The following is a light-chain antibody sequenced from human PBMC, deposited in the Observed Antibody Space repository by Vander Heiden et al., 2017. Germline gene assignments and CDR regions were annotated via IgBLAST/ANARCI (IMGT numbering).Light chain of an antibody. CDR3: QTWGTGIHVV. CDR1: SGHSSYA. Sequence: QLVLTQSPSASASLGASVKLTCTLSSGHSSYAIAWHQQQPEKGSRYSMKLNSDGSHSKGDGIPDRFSGSSSGAERYLTISSLQSEDEADYYCQTWGTGIHVVFGGGTKLTVL. CDR2: LNSDGSH. V-gene: IGLV4-69*01. J-gene: IGLJ2*01.